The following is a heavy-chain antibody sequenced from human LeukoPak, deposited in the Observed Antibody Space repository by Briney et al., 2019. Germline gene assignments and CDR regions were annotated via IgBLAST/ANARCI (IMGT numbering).Heavy chain of an antibody. CDR2: IYTTGNT. V-gene: IGHV4-61*02. CDR3: ARERLGGSYYRPVDY. D-gene: IGHD1-26*01. J-gene: IGHJ4*02. Sequence: SETLSLTCTVSGGSITNGGYYWSWIRQPAGKGLEWIGRIYTTGNTNYNPSLKSRVTISLDTSKNQFSLKLSSVSAEDTALYYCARERLGGSYYRPVDYWGQGTLVTVSS. CDR1: GGSITNGGYY.